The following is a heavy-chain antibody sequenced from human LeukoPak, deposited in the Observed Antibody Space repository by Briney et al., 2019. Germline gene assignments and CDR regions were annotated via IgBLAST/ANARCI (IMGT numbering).Heavy chain of an antibody. J-gene: IGHJ4*02. Sequence: PGGSLRLSCAASGFTFSSYSMNWVRQAPGKGLEWVSSISSSSSYIYYADSVKGRFTISRDNAKNSLYLQMNSLRAEDTAVCYCARDQDYDILTGPPGYFDYWGQGTLVTVSS. CDR3: ARDQDYDILTGPPGYFDY. CDR1: GFTFSSYS. D-gene: IGHD3-9*01. V-gene: IGHV3-21*01. CDR2: ISSSSSYI.